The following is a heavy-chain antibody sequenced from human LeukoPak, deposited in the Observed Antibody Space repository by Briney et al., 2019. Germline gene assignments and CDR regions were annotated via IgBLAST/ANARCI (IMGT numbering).Heavy chain of an antibody. J-gene: IGHJ4*02. V-gene: IGHV3-33*01. CDR1: GFTFSSYG. Sequence: GGSLRLSCAASGFTFSSYGMHWVRQAPGKGLEWVAVIWYDGSNKYYADSVKGRFTISRDNSKNTLYLQMNSLRAEDTAVYYCARDAGLEGAAICSDYWGQGTLVTVYS. CDR3: ARDAGLEGAAICSDY. CDR2: IWYDGSNK. D-gene: IGHD2-15*01.